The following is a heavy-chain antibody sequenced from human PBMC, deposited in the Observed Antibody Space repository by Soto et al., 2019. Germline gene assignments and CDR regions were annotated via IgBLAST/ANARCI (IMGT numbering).Heavy chain of an antibody. Sequence: PSETLSLTCTVSGGSISSGGYYWSWIRQHPGKGLEWIGYIYYSGSTYYNPSLKSRVTISVDTSKNQFSLKLSSVTAADTAVYYCARDSSRISNYYYYGMAVWGQGTTVTVSS. V-gene: IGHV4-31*03. CDR3: ARDSSRISNYYYYGMAV. D-gene: IGHD3-3*02. CDR2: IYYSGST. CDR1: GGSISSGGYY. J-gene: IGHJ6*02.